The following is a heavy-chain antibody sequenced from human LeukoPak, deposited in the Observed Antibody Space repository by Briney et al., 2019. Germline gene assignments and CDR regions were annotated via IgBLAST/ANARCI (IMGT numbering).Heavy chain of an antibody. J-gene: IGHJ4*02. V-gene: IGHV3-69-1*01. Sequence: GGSLRLSCAASGLTFSNFGMSWVRQAPGKGLGWVSTISRNSRIYYADSVKGRFTISRDNAKDSLYLQLNSLRAEDTAVYYCARDSSGWSRDYWGQGTLVTVSS. CDR1: GLTFSNFG. CDR3: ARDSSGWSRDY. CDR2: ISRNSRI. D-gene: IGHD6-19*01.